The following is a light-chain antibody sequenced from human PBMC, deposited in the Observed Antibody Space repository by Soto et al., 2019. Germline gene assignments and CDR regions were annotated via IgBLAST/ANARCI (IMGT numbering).Light chain of an antibody. CDR1: QTISKY. CDR3: QQSDSSPT. CDR2: AAS. J-gene: IGKJ2*01. Sequence: DLQMTQSPSSLSASVGDRVTITCRASQTISKYLNWFQQKPGKAPQLLIYAASSLQSGVPSRFSGSGSGTDFTLTISSLQPEDFATYYCQQSDSSPTFGQGTKVEIK. V-gene: IGKV1-39*01.